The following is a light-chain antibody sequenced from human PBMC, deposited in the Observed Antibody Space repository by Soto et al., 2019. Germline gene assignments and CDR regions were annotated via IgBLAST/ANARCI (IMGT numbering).Light chain of an antibody. CDR2: AAS. CDR1: QGISSY. CDR3: QQLNSYTLT. J-gene: IGKJ4*01. V-gene: IGKV1-9*01. Sequence: DIQLTQSPSFLSASVGDRVTITCRASQGISSYLAWYQQKPGKAPKLLIYAASTLQSGVPSRFSGSGSGTEFTITISSLQPEDFATYYCQQLNSYTLTFGGGTKVEIK.